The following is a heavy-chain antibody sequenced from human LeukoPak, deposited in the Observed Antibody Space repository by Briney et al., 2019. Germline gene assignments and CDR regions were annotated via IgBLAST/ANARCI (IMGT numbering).Heavy chain of an antibody. V-gene: IGHV3-15*01. CDR2: IISKTIGGTT. J-gene: IGHJ4*02. D-gene: IGHD3-10*01. CDR3: TTNDVLLGFGELFCFDY. Sequence: GGSLRLSCAASGFTLSNAWMSWVRQAPREGLEWGGRIISKTIGGTTDYTAPVKGRFTISRDDSKNTVYLQMNSLETEDTAVYFCTTNDVLLGFGELFCFDYWGQGTLVTVSS. CDR1: GFTLSNAW.